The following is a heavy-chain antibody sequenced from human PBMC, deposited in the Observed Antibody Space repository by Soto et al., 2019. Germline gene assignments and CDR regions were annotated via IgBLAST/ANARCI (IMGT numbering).Heavy chain of an antibody. CDR1: GGTFSSYA. V-gene: IGHV1-69*13. D-gene: IGHD2-2*01. J-gene: IGHJ6*02. CDR3: ASSAVAPPQRGDYYYYGMDV. CDR2: IIPIFGTA. Sequence: GASVKVSCKASGGTFSSYAISWVRQAPGQGLEWMGGIIPIFGTANYAQKFQGRVTITADESTSTAYMELSSLRSEDTAVYYRASSAVAPPQRGDYYYYGMDVWGQGTTVTVSS.